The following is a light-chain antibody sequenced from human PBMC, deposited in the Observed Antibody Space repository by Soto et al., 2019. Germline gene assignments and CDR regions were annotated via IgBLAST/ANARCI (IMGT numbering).Light chain of an antibody. CDR1: QSISSW. Sequence: DIQMTQSPSTLSASVGDRVTITCRASQSISSWLAWYQQKPGKASKLLIYDASSLESGVPSRFSGSGSGTEFTLTISSLQPDDFATYYCQQYNSYSRTFGQGNKV. V-gene: IGKV1-5*01. J-gene: IGKJ1*01. CDR2: DAS. CDR3: QQYNSYSRT.